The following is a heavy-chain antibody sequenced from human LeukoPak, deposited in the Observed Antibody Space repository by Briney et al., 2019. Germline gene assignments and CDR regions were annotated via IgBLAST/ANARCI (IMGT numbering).Heavy chain of an antibody. CDR2: IYPGDSDT. D-gene: IGHD6-13*01. V-gene: IGHV5-51*01. CDR1: GYSFTSYW. Sequence: GESLKISCKGSGYSFTSYWIGWVRQMPGKGLEWMGIIYPGDSDTRYSPSFQGQVTISADKSISTAYLQWSSLKASDTAMYYCARGPRSIAAAGTENFDYWGQGTLVTVSS. CDR3: ARGPRSIAAAGTENFDY. J-gene: IGHJ4*02.